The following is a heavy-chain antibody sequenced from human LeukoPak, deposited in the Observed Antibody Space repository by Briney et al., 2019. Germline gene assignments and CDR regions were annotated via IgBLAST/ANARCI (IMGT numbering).Heavy chain of an antibody. CDR1: GGTFSSYA. CDR3: ARDPYGSGSYYNYWFDP. V-gene: IGHV1-69*13. D-gene: IGHD3-10*01. J-gene: IGHJ5*02. Sequence: GASVKVSYRPSGGTFSSYAISWVRQAPGQGLEWMGGTIPIFRTANYAQKFQGRVTITADESTSTAYMELSSLRSEDTAVYYCARDPYGSGSYYNYWFDPWGQGTLVTVSS. CDR2: TIPIFRTA.